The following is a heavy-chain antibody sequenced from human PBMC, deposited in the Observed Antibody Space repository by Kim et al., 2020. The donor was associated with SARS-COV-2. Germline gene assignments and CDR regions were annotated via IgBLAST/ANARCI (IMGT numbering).Heavy chain of an antibody. Sequence: GGSLRLSCAASGFTFSSYGMHWVRQAPGKGLEWVAVIWYDGSNKYYADSVKGRFTISRDNSKNTLYLQMNSLRAEDTAVYYCAREGYCSSTSCYGSPPHPPYDYYGMDVWGQGNTVTVSS. CDR1: GFTFSSYG. V-gene: IGHV3-33*01. J-gene: IGHJ6*02. D-gene: IGHD2-2*01. CDR3: AREGYCSSTSCYGSPPHPPYDYYGMDV. CDR2: IWYDGSNK.